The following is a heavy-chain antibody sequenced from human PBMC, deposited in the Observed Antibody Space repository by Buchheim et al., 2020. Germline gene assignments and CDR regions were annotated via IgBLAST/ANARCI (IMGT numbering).Heavy chain of an antibody. Sequence: EVQLVESGGGLVQPGGSLRLSCAASGFIFSSYWMSWVRQAPGKGLQWVANIKQDGSEKYYVDSVKGRFTISRDNAKNSLYLQMNSLRAEDTAVYYCARDTRDHYDSSGYYFYWGQGTL. CDR3: ARDTRDHYDSSGYYFY. CDR2: IKQDGSEK. V-gene: IGHV3-7*01. J-gene: IGHJ4*02. CDR1: GFIFSSYW. D-gene: IGHD3-22*01.